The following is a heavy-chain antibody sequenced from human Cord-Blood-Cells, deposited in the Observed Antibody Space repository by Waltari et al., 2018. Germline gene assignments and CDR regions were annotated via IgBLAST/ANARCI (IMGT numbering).Heavy chain of an antibody. CDR1: GGSISSSSYY. V-gene: IGHV4-39*01. J-gene: IGHJ4*02. CDR2: IYYSGST. D-gene: IGHD3-9*01. Sequence: QLQLQESGPGLVKSSETLSLTCTVPGGSISSSSYYWGWIRQPPGKGLEWIGSIYYSGSTYYNPSLKRRVTISVDTSKNQFSLKLSSVTAADTAVYYCASPGSSTGIDYWGQGTLVTVSS. CDR3: ASPGSSTGIDY.